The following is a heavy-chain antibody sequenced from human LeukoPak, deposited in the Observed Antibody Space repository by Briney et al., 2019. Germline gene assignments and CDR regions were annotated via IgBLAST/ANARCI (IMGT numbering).Heavy chain of an antibody. J-gene: IGHJ4*02. CDR1: GFTFSDYY. D-gene: IGHD3-10*01. Sequence: GGSLRLSCAASGFTFSDYYMSWIRQAPGKGLEWVSSISSTSAYIYYADSVKGRFTISRDNSKNTVYLQMNSLGAEDTAIYYCASLYSPGRSNWGQGTLVTVSS. V-gene: IGHV3-11*03. CDR3: ASLYSPGRSN. CDR2: ISSTSAYI.